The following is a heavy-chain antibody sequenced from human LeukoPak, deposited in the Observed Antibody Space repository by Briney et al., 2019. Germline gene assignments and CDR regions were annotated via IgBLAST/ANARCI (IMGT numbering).Heavy chain of an antibody. CDR1: GFTFSSYA. Sequence: GGSLRLSCAASGFTFSSYAMRWARQAPGKGLEHVSGITASGANAYYVDSVRGRFTTSRDNSKNTLYLQMNSPRAEDTAIYYCARVMVSSGPADYWGQGTLVTVSS. J-gene: IGHJ4*02. CDR3: ARVMVSSGPADY. D-gene: IGHD2-8*01. V-gene: IGHV3-23*01. CDR2: ITASGANA.